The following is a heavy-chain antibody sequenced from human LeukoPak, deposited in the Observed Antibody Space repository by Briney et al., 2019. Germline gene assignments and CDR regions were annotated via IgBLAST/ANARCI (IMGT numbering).Heavy chain of an antibody. J-gene: IGHJ4*02. CDR3: ARDFSRIVGATEFDY. CDR1: GFTFSSYA. Sequence: GGPLRLSCAASGFTFSSYAMHWVRQAPGKGLEWVAVISYDGSNKYYADSVKGRFTISRDNSKNTLYLQMNSLRAEDTAVYYCARDFSRIVGATEFDYWGQGTLVTVSS. V-gene: IGHV3-30-3*01. CDR2: ISYDGSNK. D-gene: IGHD1-26*01.